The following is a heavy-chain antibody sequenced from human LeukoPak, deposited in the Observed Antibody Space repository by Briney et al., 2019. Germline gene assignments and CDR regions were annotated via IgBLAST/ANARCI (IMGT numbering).Heavy chain of an antibody. J-gene: IGHJ3*02. D-gene: IGHD2-21*01. V-gene: IGHV4-38-2*02. CDR3: ASGSVVVNDAFDI. CDR1: GYSSSSGYY. CDR2: IYHSGST. Sequence: NPPETLSLTGTVSGYSSSSGYYWGWIRQPPGKGLEWIGSIYHSGSTYYNPSLKSRVTISVDTSKNQFSLKLSSVTAADTAVYYCASGSVVVNDAFDIWGQGTMVTVSS.